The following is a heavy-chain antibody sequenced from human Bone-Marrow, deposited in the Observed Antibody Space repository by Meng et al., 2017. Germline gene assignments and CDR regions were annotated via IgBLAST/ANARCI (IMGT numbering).Heavy chain of an antibody. J-gene: IGHJ1*01. Sequence: ASVKVSCKASGYTFPDYWLHWVRRAPGQGLEWMGRINPKSGDTHYAQRFQGRVTMTGDTSISTAYMELSGLRSDDTAMYYCATRIAAALLGFYAEYFQHWGQGTLVTVSS. CDR1: GYTFPDYW. CDR3: ATRIAAALLGFYAEYFQH. V-gene: IGHV1-2*06. D-gene: IGHD6-13*01. CDR2: INPKSGDT.